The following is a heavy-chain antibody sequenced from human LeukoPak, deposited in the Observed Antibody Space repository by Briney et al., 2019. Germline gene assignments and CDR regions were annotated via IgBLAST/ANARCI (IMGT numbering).Heavy chain of an antibody. V-gene: IGHV3-48*01. Sequence: PGGSLRLSCAASGFTFSTYSMNWVRRAPGKGLEWVSYISSSSTTIYFADSVKGRFTISRDNAKNSLYLQMNSLRAEDTAVYHCARRSYSHDAFDIRGQGTMVTVSS. CDR1: GFTFSTYS. D-gene: IGHD2-21*01. CDR2: ISSSSTTI. J-gene: IGHJ3*02. CDR3: ARRSYSHDAFDI.